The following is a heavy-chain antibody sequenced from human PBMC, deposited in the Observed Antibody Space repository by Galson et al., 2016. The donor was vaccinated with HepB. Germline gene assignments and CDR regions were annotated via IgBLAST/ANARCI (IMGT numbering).Heavy chain of an antibody. Sequence: SLRLSCAASGFTFSSYGMHWVRQSPGKGLEWVAVIWYDGSNKYYVDSVKGRFTISRDNSKNTLYLQMNSLRAEDTAVYYCAKGPPDAFDIWGQGTMVTVSS. V-gene: IGHV3-33*06. CDR2: IWYDGSNK. CDR3: AKGPPDAFDI. J-gene: IGHJ3*02. CDR1: GFTFSSYG.